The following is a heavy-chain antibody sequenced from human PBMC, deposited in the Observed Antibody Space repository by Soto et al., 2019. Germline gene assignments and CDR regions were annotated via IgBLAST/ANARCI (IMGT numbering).Heavy chain of an antibody. V-gene: IGHV3-9*01. CDR2: ISWNSGSI. CDR1: GFTFDDYA. Sequence: GGSLRLSCAASGFTFDDYAMHWVRQAPGKGLEWVSGISWNSGSIGYADSVKGRFTISRDNAKNSLYLQMNSLRAEDTALYYCAKGTFGGVIVKYYFDYWGQGTLVTVSS. D-gene: IGHD3-16*02. J-gene: IGHJ4*02. CDR3: AKGTFGGVIVKYYFDY.